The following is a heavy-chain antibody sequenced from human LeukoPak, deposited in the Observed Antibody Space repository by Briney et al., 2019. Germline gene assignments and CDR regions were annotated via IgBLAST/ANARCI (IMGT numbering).Heavy chain of an antibody. CDR1: GFTFSSYS. D-gene: IGHD1-26*01. CDR3: AKGSGSQNNYYYYYMDV. CDR2: ISSSSSTI. V-gene: IGHV3-48*01. Sequence: GGSLRLSCAASGFTFSSYSMNWVRQAPGKGLEWVSYISSSSSTIYYADSVKGRFTISRDNSKNTLYLQMNSLRAEDTAVYYCAKGSGSQNNYYYYYMDVWGKGTTVTISS. J-gene: IGHJ6*03.